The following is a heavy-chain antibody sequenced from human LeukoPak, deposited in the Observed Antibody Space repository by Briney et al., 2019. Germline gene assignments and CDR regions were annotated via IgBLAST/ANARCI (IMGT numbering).Heavy chain of an antibody. CDR1: GFTFSRYN. CDR2: ISSRSSYI. Sequence: GGSLRLSCAGFGFTFSRYNMNWFRQAPGKGLERVSSISSRSSYIYADSVKGRFTISRDNAKNSLYLQMNSLGAEDTAVYYCARDAQWLVPEGYYYYMDVWGKGTTVTVSS. V-gene: IGHV3-21*01. CDR3: ARDAQWLVPEGYYYYMDV. D-gene: IGHD6-19*01. J-gene: IGHJ6*03.